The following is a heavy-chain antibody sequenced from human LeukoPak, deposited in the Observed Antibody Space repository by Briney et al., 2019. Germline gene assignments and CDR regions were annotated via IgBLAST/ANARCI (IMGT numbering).Heavy chain of an antibody. Sequence: GGSLRLSCAASGFTVRSNYMSWVRQAPGKGLDWVSVIFSGRNTYYADSVKGRFTISTDTSKNTLHLQMNSLRAEDTAVYYCARTVPGYCSGGSCLGYWGQGTLVTVFS. J-gene: IGHJ4*02. V-gene: IGHV3-53*01. CDR3: ARTVPGYCSGGSCLGY. CDR2: IFSGRNT. CDR1: GFTVRSNY. D-gene: IGHD2-15*01.